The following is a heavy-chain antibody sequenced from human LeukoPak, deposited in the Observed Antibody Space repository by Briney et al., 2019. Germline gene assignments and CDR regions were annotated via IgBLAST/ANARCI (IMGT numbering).Heavy chain of an antibody. CDR2: ISNDGSNK. Sequence: GRSLRLSCAASGFTFSSYGMHWVRQAPGKGLEWVAVISNDGSNKYYADSVKGRFTISRDNSKNTLYLQMNSLRAEDTAVYYCAKGGDIVVVTANGDYFDYWGQGTLVTVSS. CDR3: AKGGDIVVVTANGDYFDY. CDR1: GFTFSSYG. D-gene: IGHD2-21*02. V-gene: IGHV3-30*18. J-gene: IGHJ4*02.